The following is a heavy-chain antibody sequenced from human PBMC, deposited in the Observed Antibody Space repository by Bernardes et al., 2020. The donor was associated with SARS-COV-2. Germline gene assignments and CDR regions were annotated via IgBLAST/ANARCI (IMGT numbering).Heavy chain of an antibody. Sequence: SVKVSCKASGGTFSSYAISWVRQAPGQGLEWMGRIIPIFGSANYAQKFQGRVTITADESTSTAYMELSSLRSEDTAVYYCARDRGGLFDPTLRTDYYGMDVWGQGTTITVSS. CDR1: GGTFSSYA. V-gene: IGHV1-69*13. CDR2: IIPIFGSA. J-gene: IGHJ6*02. D-gene: IGHD3-9*01. CDR3: ARDRGGLFDPTLRTDYYGMDV.